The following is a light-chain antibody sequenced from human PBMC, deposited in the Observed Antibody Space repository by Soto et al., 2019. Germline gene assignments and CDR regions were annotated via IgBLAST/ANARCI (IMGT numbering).Light chain of an antibody. CDR3: QQDDKWTRT. CDR2: GAS. CDR1: QSVSNY. J-gene: IGKJ1*01. Sequence: ELVFTHSRLTLSFDAGERAPLPCRASQSVSNYLAWYQQTRGQAPRLLIYGASTRATGVPARFSGSGSGTEFTLTISNLQSEDFAVYHCQQDDKWTRTFGQGTKVDI. V-gene: IGKV3-15*01.